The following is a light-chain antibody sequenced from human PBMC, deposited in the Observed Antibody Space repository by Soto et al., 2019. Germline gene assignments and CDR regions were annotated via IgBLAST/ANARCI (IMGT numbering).Light chain of an antibody. CDR3: CSYVGSYISV. V-gene: IGLV2-11*01. J-gene: IGLJ1*01. CDR2: DVN. Sequence: QSALTQPRSVSGSPGQSVTISCTGTSNDVGGYHYVSWYQHHPGKAPKLVIFDVNRRPSGVPHRFSGSKSDNTASLTISGLQAEDEADYYCCSYVGSYISVFGTGTKVTVL. CDR1: SNDVGGYHY.